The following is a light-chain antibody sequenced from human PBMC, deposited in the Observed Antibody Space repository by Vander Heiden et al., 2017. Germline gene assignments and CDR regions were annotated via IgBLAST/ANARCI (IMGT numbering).Light chain of an antibody. CDR3: QQDYNLPST. V-gene: IGKV1-33*01. Sequence: DIQMTQSPSSLSASVGDRVTITCQASQDISNYLNWYQQKPGKAPKLLIYDASNLETGVPSRFSGSGSGTDFTFTISSLQPEDFATYYCQQDYNLPSTFGQGTRLEMK. CDR2: DAS. CDR1: QDISNY. J-gene: IGKJ2*01.